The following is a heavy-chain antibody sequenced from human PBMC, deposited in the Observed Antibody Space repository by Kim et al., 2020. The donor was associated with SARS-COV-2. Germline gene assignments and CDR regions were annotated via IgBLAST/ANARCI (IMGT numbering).Heavy chain of an antibody. J-gene: IGHJ4*02. V-gene: IGHV3-30-3*01. CDR1: GFTFSSYA. CDR2: ISYDGSNK. D-gene: IGHD3-3*01. Sequence: GGSLRLSCAASGFTFSSYAMHWVRQAPGKGLEWVAVISYDGSNKYYADSVKGRFTISRDNSKNTLYLQMNSLRAEDTAVYYCAREYGIYDFWSGYYSGGFDYWGQGTLVTVSS. CDR3: AREYGIYDFWSGYYSGGFDY.